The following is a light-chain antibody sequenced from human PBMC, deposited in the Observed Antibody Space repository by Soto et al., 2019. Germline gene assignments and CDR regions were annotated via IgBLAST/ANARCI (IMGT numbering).Light chain of an antibody. Sequence: QSVLTQPASVSGSPGQSITISCTGTSSDVGGYNYVSWYQQHPGKAPKLMIYDVSNRPSGVSNRFSGSKSGKTASLTISWLQAEDEADYYCCSYTSSSTLEVFGGWPKLTVL. CDR3: CSYTSSSTLEV. J-gene: IGLJ2*01. V-gene: IGLV2-14*03. CDR1: SSDVGGYNY. CDR2: DVS.